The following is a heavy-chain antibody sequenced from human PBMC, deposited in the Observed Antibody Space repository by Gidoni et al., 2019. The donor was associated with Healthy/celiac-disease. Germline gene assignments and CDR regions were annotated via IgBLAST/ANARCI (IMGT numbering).Heavy chain of an antibody. V-gene: IGHV3-53*04. J-gene: IGHJ4*02. Sequence: EVQLVESGGCLVQSGGFLRLSCSSSGFTVSCNYMSRVLQAPGTGLEWDSVIYSGGSTYYEDSVKGRFTITRHNAKNTLYLQMNSLRDEDTAVYYCARQRESYFGYWGQGTLVTVSS. CDR1: GFTVSCNY. CDR2: IYSGGST. CDR3: ARQRESYFGY.